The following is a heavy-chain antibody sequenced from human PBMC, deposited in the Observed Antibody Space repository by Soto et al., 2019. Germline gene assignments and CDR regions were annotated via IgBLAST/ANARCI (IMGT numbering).Heavy chain of an antibody. CDR3: ATDPSGVAVAGQFDY. D-gene: IGHD6-19*01. V-gene: IGHV1-24*01. CDR1: GYTITELS. Sequence: ASVKVSCQVSGYTITELSMHLVRQAPGKGLEWMGGFDPEDGETIYAQKFQGRVTMTEDTSTDTAYMELSSLRSEDTAVYYCATDPSGVAVAGQFDYWGQGTLVTVSS. J-gene: IGHJ4*02. CDR2: FDPEDGET.